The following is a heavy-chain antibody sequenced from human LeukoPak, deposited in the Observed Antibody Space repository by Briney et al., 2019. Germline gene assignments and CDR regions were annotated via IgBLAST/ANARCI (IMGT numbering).Heavy chain of an antibody. CDR3: ARGAYGSGSTNWFDP. CDR2: IYSSGST. J-gene: IGHJ5*02. V-gene: IGHV4-4*07. CDR1: GGSISSYY. D-gene: IGHD3-10*01. Sequence: PSETLSLTCTVSGGSISSYYWSWIRQPAGKGLEWIGRIYSSGSTDYNSSLKSRVTMSVDTSKNQFSLKLSSVTAADTAVYHCARGAYGSGSTNWFDPWGQGTLVTVSS.